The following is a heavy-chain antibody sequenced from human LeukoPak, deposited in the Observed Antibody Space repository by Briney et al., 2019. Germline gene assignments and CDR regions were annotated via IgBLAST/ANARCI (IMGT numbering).Heavy chain of an antibody. J-gene: IGHJ3*02. V-gene: IGHV1-69*04. D-gene: IGHD3-22*01. CDR1: GGTFSSYA. Sequence: GASVKVSCKASGGTFSSYAISWVRQAPGQGLEWMGRIIPILGIANYAQKFQGRVTITADKSTSTAYMELSSLRSEDTAVYYCARGYYDSMVHSTEPTANAFDIWGQGTVVTVSS. CDR3: ARGYYDSMVHSTEPTANAFDI. CDR2: IIPILGIA.